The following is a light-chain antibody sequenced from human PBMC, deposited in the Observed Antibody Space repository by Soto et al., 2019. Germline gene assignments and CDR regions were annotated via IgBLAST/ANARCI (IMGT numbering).Light chain of an antibody. Sequence: GYRVTTTCQARHNINDDLNWYQQKPWRAPQLLIYDASNLEAGVPSRFRGSGSGTDFTFTIRRLQPEDIETYYCQQYENPPTFGGGTRLEIK. J-gene: IGKJ5*01. V-gene: IGKV1-33*01. CDR1: HNINDD. CDR2: DAS. CDR3: QQYENPPT.